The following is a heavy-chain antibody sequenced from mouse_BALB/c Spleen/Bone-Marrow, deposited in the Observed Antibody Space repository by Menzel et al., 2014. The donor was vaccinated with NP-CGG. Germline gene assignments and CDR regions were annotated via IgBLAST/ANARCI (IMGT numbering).Heavy chain of an antibody. D-gene: IGHD2-13*01. CDR2: IAPGSGST. Sequence: LVKPGASVKLSCKASGYTFTSYWINWIKQRPGQGLEWIGRIAPGSGSTYYNEMFKGEATLTVDTSSSTAYIQLSSLSSEDSAVYFCARFPIYYGDYGAMDYWGQGTSVTVSS. CDR1: GYTFTSYW. CDR3: ARFPIYYGDYGAMDY. J-gene: IGHJ4*01. V-gene: IGHV1S41*01.